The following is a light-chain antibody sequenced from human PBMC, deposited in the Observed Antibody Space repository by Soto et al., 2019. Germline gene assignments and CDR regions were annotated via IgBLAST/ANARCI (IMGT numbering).Light chain of an antibody. CDR3: QQYDSSPWT. V-gene: IGKV3-20*01. CDR2: GAS. CDR1: QSVSSSF. J-gene: IGKJ1*01. Sequence: EIVLTQSPGTLSLSPGERATLSCRASQSVSSSFLAWDQQKPGQAPRLLIYGASSRATGIPDRFSGSGSGTDFTLTISGLEPEVFAVYYCQQYDSSPWTFGQGTRVEIK.